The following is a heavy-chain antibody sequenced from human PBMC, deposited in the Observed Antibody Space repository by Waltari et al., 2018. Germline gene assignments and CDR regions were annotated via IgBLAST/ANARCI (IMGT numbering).Heavy chain of an antibody. J-gene: IGHJ3*02. CDR1: GFTFSSYW. CDR2: IKQDGSEK. D-gene: IGHD3-10*01. CDR3: ARENALLSEAFDI. V-gene: IGHV3-7*04. Sequence: EVQLVESGGGLVQPGGSLRLSCAASGFTFSSYWLSWVRQAPGKGLEWVANIKQDGSEKYYVDSVKGRFTISRDNAKNSLYLQMNSLRAEDTAVYYCARENALLSEAFDIWGQGTMVTVSS.